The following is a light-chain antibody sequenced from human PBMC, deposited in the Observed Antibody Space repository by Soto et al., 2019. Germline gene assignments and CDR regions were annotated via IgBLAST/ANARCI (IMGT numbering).Light chain of an antibody. V-gene: IGKV3-15*01. J-gene: IGKJ3*01. CDR2: AAS. CDR1: QSVSGN. CDR3: QQYNNWPPIT. Sequence: EIVMTQSPATLSVSPGERATLSCRASQSVSGNLAWYQQKPGQVPRLLIYAASTRATGIPARFSGSGSGTEFTPTINSLQSEDFAVYYCQQYNNWPPITFGPGTKVDIK.